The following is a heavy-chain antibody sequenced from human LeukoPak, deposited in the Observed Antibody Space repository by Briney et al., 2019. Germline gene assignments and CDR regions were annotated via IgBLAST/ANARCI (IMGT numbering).Heavy chain of an antibody. J-gene: IGHJ3*02. CDR2: IYYSGST. V-gene: IGHV4-31*03. CDR1: GGSISSGGYY. CDR3: ARGGGFPYDAFDI. D-gene: IGHD2-15*01. Sequence: PSQTQSLTCTVSGGSISSGGYYWSWIRQHPGKGLEWSGYIYYSGSTYYNPSLKSRVTISVDTSKNQFSLKLSSVTAADTAVYYCARGGGFPYDAFDIWGQGTMVTVSS.